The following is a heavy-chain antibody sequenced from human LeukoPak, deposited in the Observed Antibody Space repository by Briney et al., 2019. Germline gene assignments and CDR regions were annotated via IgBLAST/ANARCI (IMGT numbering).Heavy chain of an antibody. D-gene: IGHD3-10*01. Sequence: PGGSLRLSCAASGLSFIDYYMSWIRQAPGKGLGWVSYISSRGRTIYYADSVKGRFTISRDNAKNSLFLEMNNLRADDTAIYYCATSDRGGEDGFDVWGRGTLVIVSS. CDR1: GLSFIDYY. CDR2: ISSRGRTI. V-gene: IGHV3-11*01. J-gene: IGHJ3*01. CDR3: ATSDRGGEDGFDV.